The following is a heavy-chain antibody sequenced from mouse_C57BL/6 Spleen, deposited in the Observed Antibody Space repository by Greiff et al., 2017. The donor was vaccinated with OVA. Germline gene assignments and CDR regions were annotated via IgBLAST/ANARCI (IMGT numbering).Heavy chain of an antibody. CDR2: IWSGGST. Sequence: QVQLKESGPGLVQPSQSLSITCTVSGFSLTSYGVHWVRQSPGKGLEWLGVIWSGGSTDYNAAFISSLSISKDNSKSQVFFKMNSLQADDPSIYYCASPHYGSTAWFAYWGQGTLVTVSA. CDR1: GFSLTSYG. J-gene: IGHJ3*01. V-gene: IGHV2-2*01. CDR3: ASPHYGSTAWFAY. D-gene: IGHD1-1*01.